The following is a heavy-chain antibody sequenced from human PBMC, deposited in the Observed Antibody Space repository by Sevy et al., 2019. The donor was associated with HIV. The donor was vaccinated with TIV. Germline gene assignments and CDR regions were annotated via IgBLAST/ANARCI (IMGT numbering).Heavy chain of an antibody. CDR3: AKALNPALESMIEVIFRTLKGFDV. Sequence: GGSLRLSCAASGFTFNTHAMNWVRQAPGKGLEWVSVISATGSSTYYADSVKGRFTISRDNSKYTLYLQMNSLTADDTAVYYCAKALNPALESMIEVIFRTLKGFDVWGQGTMVTVSS. D-gene: IGHD3-22*01. V-gene: IGHV3-23*01. CDR1: GFTFNTHA. CDR2: ISATGSST. J-gene: IGHJ3*01.